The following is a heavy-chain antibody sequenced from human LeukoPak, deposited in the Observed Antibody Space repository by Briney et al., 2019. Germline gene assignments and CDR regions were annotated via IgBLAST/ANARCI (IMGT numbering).Heavy chain of an antibody. CDR2: IYSGGST. J-gene: IGHJ4*02. CDR3: ARDQVVRGVIITYDYFDY. Sequence: PGGSLRLSCAASGFTVSSNYMSWVRQAPGKGLEWVSVIYSGGSTYYADSVKGRFTISRDNSKNTLYLQMNSLRAEDTAVYYCARDQVVRGVIITYDYFDYWGQGTLVTVSS. D-gene: IGHD3-10*01. CDR1: GFTVSSNY. V-gene: IGHV3-66*01.